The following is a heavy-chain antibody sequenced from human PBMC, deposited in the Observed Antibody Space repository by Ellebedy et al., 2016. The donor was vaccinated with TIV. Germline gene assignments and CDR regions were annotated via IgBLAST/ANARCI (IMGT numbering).Heavy chain of an antibody. V-gene: IGHV4-59*12. CDR3: ARDGMAPNWFDP. Sequence: SETLSLTXTVSGGSISSYYWSWIRQPPGKGLEWIGYIYYSGSTNYNPSLKSRVTMSVDTSKNQFSLNLTSVTAADTAVYYCARDGMAPNWFDPWGQGTLVTVSS. CDR1: GGSISSYY. J-gene: IGHJ5*02. D-gene: IGHD5-24*01. CDR2: IYYSGST.